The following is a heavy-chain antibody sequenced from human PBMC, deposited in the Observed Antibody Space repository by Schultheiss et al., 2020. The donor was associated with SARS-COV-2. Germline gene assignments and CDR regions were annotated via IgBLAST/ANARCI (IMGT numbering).Heavy chain of an antibody. Sequence: SQTLSLTCTVSGGSISSYYWSWIRQPAGKGLEWIGYISYSGSTNYNPSLKSRVTISVDTSKNQFSLKLSSVTAADTAVYYCARDPTKLSSSSFGDWFDPWGQGTLVTVSS. D-gene: IGHD6-6*01. CDR3: ARDPTKLSSSSFGDWFDP. V-gene: IGHV4-59*12. CDR2: ISYSGST. J-gene: IGHJ5*02. CDR1: GGSISSYY.